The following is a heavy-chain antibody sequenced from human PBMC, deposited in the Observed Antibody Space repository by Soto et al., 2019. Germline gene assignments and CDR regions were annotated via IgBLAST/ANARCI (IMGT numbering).Heavy chain of an antibody. Sequence: GESLKISCKGSGYSLTSYWISWVRQMPGKGLEWMGRIDPSDSYTNYSPSFQGHVTISADKSISTAYLQWSSLKASDTAMYYCVMSAAMVLYYYYGMDVWGQGTTVTVSS. CDR1: GYSLTSYW. J-gene: IGHJ6*02. V-gene: IGHV5-10-1*01. CDR2: IDPSDSYT. CDR3: VMSAAMVLYYYYGMDV. D-gene: IGHD2-2*01.